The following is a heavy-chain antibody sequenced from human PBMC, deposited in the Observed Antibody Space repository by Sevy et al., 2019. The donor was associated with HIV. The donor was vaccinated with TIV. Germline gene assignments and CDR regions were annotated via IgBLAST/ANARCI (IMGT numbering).Heavy chain of an antibody. D-gene: IGHD3-16*01. CDR1: GGSISNYY. CDR2: IYISGST. V-gene: IGHV4-4*07. J-gene: IGHJ4*02. Sequence: SETLSLTCTVSGGSISNYYWSWIRQPAGKGLEWIGRIYISGSTNYNPSLKSRVTMSLDTSKNHFSLKLASVTAADTAIYFCARLWGTAFDYWGQGTMVTVSS. CDR3: ARLWGTAFDY.